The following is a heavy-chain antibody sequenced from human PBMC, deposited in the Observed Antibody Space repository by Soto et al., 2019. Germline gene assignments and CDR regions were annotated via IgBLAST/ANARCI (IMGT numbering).Heavy chain of an antibody. Sequence: EASVKVSCTASGYTFTSYAMHWVRQAPGQRLEWMGWINAGNGNTKYSQKFQGRVTITRDTSASTAYMELSSLRSEDTAVYYCAGPGGEPTYYDILTGRYYYYYYMDVWGKGTTVTVSS. CDR2: INAGNGNT. CDR3: AGPGGEPTYYDILTGRYYYYYYMDV. V-gene: IGHV1-3*01. D-gene: IGHD3-9*01. CDR1: GYTFTSYA. J-gene: IGHJ6*03.